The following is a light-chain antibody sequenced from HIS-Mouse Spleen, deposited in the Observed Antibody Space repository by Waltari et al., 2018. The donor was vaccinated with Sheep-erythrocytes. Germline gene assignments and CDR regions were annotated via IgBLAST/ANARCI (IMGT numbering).Light chain of an antibody. CDR3: CSYAGSSTPWV. V-gene: IGLV2-23*01. CDR2: EGS. Sequence: QSALTQPRSVSGSPGQSVTISCTGTRSDVGSYHLVSWYQQHPGKAPKLMIYEGSKRPSGVSNRFSGSKSGNTASLTISGLQAEDEADYYCCSYAGSSTPWVFGGGTKLTVL. CDR1: RSDVGSYHL. J-gene: IGLJ3*02.